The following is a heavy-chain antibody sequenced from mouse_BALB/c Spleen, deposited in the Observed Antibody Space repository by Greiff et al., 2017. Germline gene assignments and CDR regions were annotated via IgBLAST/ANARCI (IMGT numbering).Heavy chain of an antibody. Sequence: EVQLQQSGPELLKPGASVKISCKASGYSFTGYFMNWVMQSHGKSLEWIGRINPYNGDTFYNQKFKGKATLTVDKSSSTAHMELRSLASEDSAVYYCARSRPAPYYYAMDYWGQGTSVTVSS. V-gene: IGHV1-20*02. CDR2: INPYNGDT. CDR1: GYSFTGYF. J-gene: IGHJ4*01. CDR3: ARSRPAPYYYAMDY.